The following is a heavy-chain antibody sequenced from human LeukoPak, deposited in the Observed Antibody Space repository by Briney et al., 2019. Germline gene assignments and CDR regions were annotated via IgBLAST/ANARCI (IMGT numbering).Heavy chain of an antibody. D-gene: IGHD1-1*01. V-gene: IGHV1-8*03. CDR1: GYTFTSYD. Sequence: ASVKVSCKASGYTFTSYDINWVRQATGQGLEWMGWMNPNSGNTGYAQKFQGRVTITRNTSISTAYMELSSLRSEDTAVYYCARAGKSWGYGLTYLDYWGQGTLVTVSS. CDR2: MNPNSGNT. CDR3: ARAGKSWGYGLTYLDY. J-gene: IGHJ4*02.